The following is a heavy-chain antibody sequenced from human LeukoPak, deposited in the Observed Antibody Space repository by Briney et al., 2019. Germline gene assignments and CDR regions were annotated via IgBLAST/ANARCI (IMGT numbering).Heavy chain of an antibody. V-gene: IGHV3-30-3*01. D-gene: IGHD3-22*01. CDR2: ISYDGSNK. CDR3: ATDFYDST. J-gene: IGHJ5*02. CDR1: GFTFSSYA. Sequence: GGSLRLSCAASGFTFSSYAMHWVRQAPGKGLEWVAVISYDGSNKYYADSVKGRFTISRDDSKNTLYLQMNSLRAEDTAVYYCATDFYDSTWGQGTLVTVSS.